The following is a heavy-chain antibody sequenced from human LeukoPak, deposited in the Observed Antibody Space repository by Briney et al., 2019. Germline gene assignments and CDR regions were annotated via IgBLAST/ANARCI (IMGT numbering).Heavy chain of an antibody. CDR3: ARDPYSGNYGTYYYYYMDV. V-gene: IGHV3-21*01. CDR2: ITSSGTYT. Sequence: GGSLRLSCADSGFTFSNYNMNWVRQAPGKAMEWVSSITSSGTYTFYADSVKGRFTISRDNAKNSLYLQMDSLGPEDTAVYYCARDPYSGNYGTYYYYYMDVWGKGTTVTVSS. D-gene: IGHD1-26*01. CDR1: GFTFSNYN. J-gene: IGHJ6*03.